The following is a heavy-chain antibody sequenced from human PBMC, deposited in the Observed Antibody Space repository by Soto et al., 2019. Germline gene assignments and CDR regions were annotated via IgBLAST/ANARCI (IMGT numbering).Heavy chain of an antibody. CDR3: ARWSSGWYYFDY. Sequence: SETLSLTCAVYGGSFSGYYWSWIRQPPGKGLEWIGEINHSGSTNYNPSLKSRVTISVDTSKNQFSLKLSSVTAADTAVYYCARWSSGWYYFDYWGQGTLVTVSS. CDR2: INHSGST. D-gene: IGHD6-19*01. CDR1: GGSFSGYY. J-gene: IGHJ4*02. V-gene: IGHV4-34*01.